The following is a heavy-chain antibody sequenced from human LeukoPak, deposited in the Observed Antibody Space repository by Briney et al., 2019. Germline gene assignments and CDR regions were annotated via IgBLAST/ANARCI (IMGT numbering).Heavy chain of an antibody. J-gene: IGHJ4*02. D-gene: IGHD3-10*01. CDR2: ISNSGGIT. CDR3: ARMGVVVRAVAGLDGIDY. CDR1: GFTFSSYA. V-gene: IGHV3-23*01. Sequence: GGSLRLSCAASGFTFSSYAMSWVRQAPGKGLECVSAISNSGGITYYADSVKGRFTISRDNSKNTLRLQMNSLRAEDTAVYYCARMGVVVRAVAGLDGIDYWGQGTLVTVSS.